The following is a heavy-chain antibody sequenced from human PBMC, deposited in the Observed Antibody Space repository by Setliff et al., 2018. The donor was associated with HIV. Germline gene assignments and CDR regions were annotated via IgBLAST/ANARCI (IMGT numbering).Heavy chain of an antibody. Sequence: SQTLSLTCAVYGGSFSGYYWSWIRQPPGKGLEWIGEINHSGSTNYNMSLWSRVTISLDASRNQFSLELISVTAADTAVYYCAGGPGTTSIDYWAQGTLVTVSS. D-gene: IGHD1-26*01. V-gene: IGHV4-34*01. J-gene: IGHJ4*02. CDR1: GGSFSGYY. CDR3: AGGPGTTSIDY. CDR2: INHSGST.